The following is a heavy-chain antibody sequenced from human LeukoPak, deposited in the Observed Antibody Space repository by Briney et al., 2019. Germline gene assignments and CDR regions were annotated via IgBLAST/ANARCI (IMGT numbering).Heavy chain of an antibody. V-gene: IGHV4-59*01. CDR3: ARRDSPFDL. D-gene: IGHD3-22*01. Sequence: SETLSLTCSVSGGSISSYYWSWIRQPPGKGLEWIGYIYYSGSTNYNPSLKSRVTISVDTSKKQFSLKVRSVTAADTAVYYCARRDSPFDLWGRGTLVTVS. CDR2: IYYSGST. J-gene: IGHJ2*01. CDR1: GGSISSYY.